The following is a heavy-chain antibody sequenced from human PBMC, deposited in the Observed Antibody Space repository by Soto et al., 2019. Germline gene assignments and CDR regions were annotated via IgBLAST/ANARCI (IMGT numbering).Heavy chain of an antibody. Sequence: PGGSLRLSCAASGFSFNTYNMNWVRQAPGRGLEWVSYISSRSTNIFYADSVKGRFTISRDNARNSLHLHMVSLRDEDTAVYFCTRAIEVGSTSLDYWGQGTLVTVSS. CDR2: ISSRSTNI. CDR1: GFSFNTYN. V-gene: IGHV3-48*02. CDR3: TRAIEVGSTSLDY. D-gene: IGHD2-2*01. J-gene: IGHJ4*02.